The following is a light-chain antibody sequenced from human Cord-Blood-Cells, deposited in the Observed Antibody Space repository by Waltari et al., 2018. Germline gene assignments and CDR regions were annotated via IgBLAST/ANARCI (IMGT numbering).Light chain of an antibody. CDR3: QQRSNWPPTLT. Sequence: EIVLTQSPATLSLSHAERATLYCRASQSVSSYLAWYQQKPGQAPRLLIYDASNRATGIPARFSGSGSGTDFTLTISSLEPEDFAVYYCQQRSNWPPTLTFGGGTKVEIK. J-gene: IGKJ4*01. CDR2: DAS. CDR1: QSVSSY. V-gene: IGKV3-11*01.